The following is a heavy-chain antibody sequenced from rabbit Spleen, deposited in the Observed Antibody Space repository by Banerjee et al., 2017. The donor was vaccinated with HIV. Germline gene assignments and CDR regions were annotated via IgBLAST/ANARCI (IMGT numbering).Heavy chain of an antibody. CDR3: ARDLDGVIGWKFGW. CDR2: INVITGKT. J-gene: IGHJ4*01. D-gene: IGHD1-1*01. V-gene: IGHV1S45*01. CDR1: GFSFSNKAV. Sequence: QEQLVESGGGLVRPEGSLKLSCTATGFSFSNKAVVCWVRQAQGKGLQWLACINVITGKTVYATWAKGRFAFSKASSTTVTLQMTSLTAADTATFFCARDLDGVIGWKFGWWGPGTLVTVS.